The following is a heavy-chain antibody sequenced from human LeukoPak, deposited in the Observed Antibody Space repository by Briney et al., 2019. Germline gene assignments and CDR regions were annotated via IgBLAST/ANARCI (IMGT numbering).Heavy chain of an antibody. J-gene: IGHJ4*02. D-gene: IGHD1-26*01. Sequence: GGSLRLSCAASGFTFSSYGMHWVRQAPGKGLEWVAFIRYDGSNKYYADSVKGRFTISRDNSKNTLYLQMNSLRAEDTAVYYCAKDPRWESLSRFDYWGQGTLVTVSS. CDR1: GFTFSSYG. CDR2: IRYDGSNK. CDR3: AKDPRWESLSRFDY. V-gene: IGHV3-30*02.